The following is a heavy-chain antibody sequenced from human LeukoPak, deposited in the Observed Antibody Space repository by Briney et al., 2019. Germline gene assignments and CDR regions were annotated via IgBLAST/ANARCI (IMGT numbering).Heavy chain of an antibody. CDR1: GFTFSSYS. CDR2: ISSSSSYI. J-gene: IGHJ4*02. CDR3: ARGPSYCGTNCYYYFDR. D-gene: IGHD2-21*01. V-gene: IGHV3-21*06. Sequence: GGSLRLSCAASGFTFSSYSMNWVRQAPGKGLEWVSSISSSSSYIYYADSVKGRFTISRDNAKNSLYLQMNSLTAGDTAVYYCARGPSYCGTNCYYYFDRWGQGTLVTVYS.